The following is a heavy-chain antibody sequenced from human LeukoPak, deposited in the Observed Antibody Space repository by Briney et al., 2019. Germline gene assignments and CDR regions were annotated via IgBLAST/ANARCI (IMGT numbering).Heavy chain of an antibody. CDR1: GYTFTSYA. CDR2: INAGNGNT. CDR3: ARGSRLYYYDSSAWFDP. V-gene: IGHV1-3*03. J-gene: IGHJ5*02. Sequence: GASVKVSCKASGYTFTSYAMHWVRQAPGQRLEWMGWINAGNGNTKYSQEFQGRVTITRDTSASTAYMELSSLRSEDMAVYYCARGSRLYYYDSSAWFDPWGQGTLVTVSS. D-gene: IGHD3-22*01.